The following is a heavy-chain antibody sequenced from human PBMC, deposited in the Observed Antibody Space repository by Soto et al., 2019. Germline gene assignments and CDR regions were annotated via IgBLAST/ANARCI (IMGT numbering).Heavy chain of an antibody. CDR3: ARTTIGEGSFDI. Sequence: SQTLSLTCAISGDSVSSNSAAWHWIRQSPSRGLEWLGRTYYRSKWYNDYAISVKSRITINPDTSKNQFSLHLNSVTPGDTAVFYCARTTIGEGSFDIWGQGTMVTVSS. V-gene: IGHV6-1*01. J-gene: IGHJ3*02. CDR1: GDSVSSNSAA. CDR2: TYYRSKWYN. D-gene: IGHD3-16*01.